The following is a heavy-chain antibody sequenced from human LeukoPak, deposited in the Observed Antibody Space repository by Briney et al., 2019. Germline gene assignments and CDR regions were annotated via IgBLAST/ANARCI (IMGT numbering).Heavy chain of an antibody. V-gene: IGHV1-69*05. Sequence: GASVKVSCKASGYTFTSYAISWVRQAPGQGLEWMGGIIPIFGTANYAQKFQGRVTITTDESTSTAYMELSSLRSEDTAVYYCARSSGDHGIDPWGQGTLVTVSS. D-gene: IGHD4-17*01. J-gene: IGHJ5*02. CDR2: IIPIFGTA. CDR1: GYTFTSYA. CDR3: ARSSGDHGIDP.